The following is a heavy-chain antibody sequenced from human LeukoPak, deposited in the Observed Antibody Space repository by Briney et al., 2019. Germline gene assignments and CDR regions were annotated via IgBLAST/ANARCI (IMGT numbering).Heavy chain of an antibody. V-gene: IGHV1-2*02. Sequence: GASVKVSCKASGYTFTGYYMHWVRQAPGQGLEWMGWINPNSGGTNYAQKFQGRVTMTRDTSISTAYMELSRLRSDDTAVYYCAHLQSHPYWYSSGWHPFDYWGQGTLVTVSS. CDR1: GYTFTGYY. J-gene: IGHJ4*02. D-gene: IGHD6-19*01. CDR3: AHLQSHPYWYSSGWHPFDY. CDR2: INPNSGGT.